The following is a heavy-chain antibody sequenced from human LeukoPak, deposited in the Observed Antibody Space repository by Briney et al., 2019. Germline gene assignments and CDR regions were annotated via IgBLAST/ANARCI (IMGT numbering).Heavy chain of an antibody. CDR2: ISGDGGST. D-gene: IGHD1-26*01. Sequence: PGGSLRLSCAASGFTFDDYAMHWVRQAPGKGLEWVSSISGDGGSTYYADSVKGRFTISRDNSKNSLYLQMNSLRTEDIALYYCAKDYSGSYYGGDYWGQGTLVTVSS. V-gene: IGHV3-43*02. J-gene: IGHJ4*02. CDR3: AKDYSGSYYGGDY. CDR1: GFTFDDYA.